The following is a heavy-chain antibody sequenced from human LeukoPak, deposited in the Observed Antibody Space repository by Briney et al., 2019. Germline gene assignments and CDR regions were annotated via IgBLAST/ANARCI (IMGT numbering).Heavy chain of an antibody. CDR2: IYTSGST. CDR3: ARGGGRYCSGGSCPRNNPLLIGWFDP. V-gene: IGHV4-4*07. J-gene: IGHJ5*02. CDR1: GGSIRSYY. Sequence: PSETLSLTCTVSGGSIRSYYWSWIRQPAGKGLEWIGRIYTSGSTNYNPSLKSRVTMSVDTSKNQFSLKLSSVTAADTAVYYCARGGGRYCSGGSCPRNNPLLIGWFDPWGQGTLVTVSS. D-gene: IGHD2-15*01.